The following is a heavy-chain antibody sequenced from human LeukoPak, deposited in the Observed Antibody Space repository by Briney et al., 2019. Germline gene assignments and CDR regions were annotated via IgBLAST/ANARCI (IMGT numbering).Heavy chain of an antibody. CDR2: IYYSGSN. CDR3: ADGYSYRYFDY. J-gene: IGHJ4*02. CDR1: GGSISSYY. V-gene: IGHV4-59*08. D-gene: IGHD5-18*01. Sequence: SETLSLTCPVSGGSISSYYWSWIRQPPGKGLEWIGYIYYSGSNNYNPSLKSGVTISVGTSQNQFSLKLSAVTAPATAAYYCADGYSYRYFDYWGQGTLVTVSP.